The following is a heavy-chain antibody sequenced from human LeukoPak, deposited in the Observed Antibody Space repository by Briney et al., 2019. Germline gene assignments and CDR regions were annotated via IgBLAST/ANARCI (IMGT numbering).Heavy chain of an antibody. D-gene: IGHD4-17*01. CDR2: ISGSGGST. Sequence: GGSLRLSCAASGFTFSSYAMSWVRQAPGKGLEWVSAISGSGGSTYYADSVKGRFTISRDNSKNTLYLQMNSLRAEDTAVYYCANHLNDYGATDAFDIWGQGTMVTVSS. CDR1: GFTFSSYA. J-gene: IGHJ3*02. CDR3: ANHLNDYGATDAFDI. V-gene: IGHV3-23*01.